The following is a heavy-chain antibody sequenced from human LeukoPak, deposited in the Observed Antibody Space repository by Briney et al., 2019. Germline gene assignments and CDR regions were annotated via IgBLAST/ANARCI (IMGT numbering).Heavy chain of an antibody. J-gene: IGHJ4*02. V-gene: IGHV1-18*01. CDR1: GYTFTSYD. D-gene: IGHD5-24*01. CDR3: ARDPPTGMASGRHDY. Sequence: ASVKVSCKASGYTFTSYDINWVRQATGQGLEWMGCTSAYNGNTNYAQKLQGRVTLTTDTPTTTAYMELRSLRSDDTAMYYCARDPPTGMASGRHDYLGEGTLVTLSS. CDR2: TSAYNGNT.